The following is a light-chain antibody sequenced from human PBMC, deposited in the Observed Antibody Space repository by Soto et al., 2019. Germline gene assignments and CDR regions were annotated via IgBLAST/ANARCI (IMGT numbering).Light chain of an antibody. CDR1: SSDVGAYNY. CDR3: SSYTSSTTPV. CDR2: EVS. V-gene: IGLV2-14*01. J-gene: IGLJ2*01. Sequence: QSVLTQPASVSGSPGQSITISCTGTSSDVGAYNYVSWFQQHPGKAPKLMIYEVSHRPSGVSNRFSGSKSGNTASLTISGLQAEDEADYYCSSYTSSTTPVFGGGTKVTVL.